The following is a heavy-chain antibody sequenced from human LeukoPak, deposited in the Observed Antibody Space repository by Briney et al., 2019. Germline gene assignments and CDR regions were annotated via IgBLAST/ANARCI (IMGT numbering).Heavy chain of an antibody. J-gene: IGHJ2*01. Sequence: GGSLRLSCAVSGFTFRDAAMTWVRQAPGKGLVWVSRINSDGSSTSYADSVKGRFTISRDNAKNTLFLQMNSLRAEDTAVYYCAKDHYYDSSGWFDLWGRGTLVTVSS. V-gene: IGHV3-74*01. CDR3: AKDHYYDSSGWFDL. D-gene: IGHD3-22*01. CDR1: GFTFRDAA. CDR2: INSDGSST.